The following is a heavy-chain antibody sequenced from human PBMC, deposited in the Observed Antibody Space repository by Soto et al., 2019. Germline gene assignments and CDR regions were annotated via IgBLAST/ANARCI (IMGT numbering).Heavy chain of an antibody. V-gene: IGHV4-4*07. D-gene: IGHD3-16*01. CDR2: IYTTGTT. J-gene: IGHJ5*02. CDR1: GGSITGHY. Sequence: SETLSLTCTVSGGSITGHYWSWIRQPAGKGLEWIGRIYTTGTTNYNPSLKSRVTMSVDTSKNQISLNLTSVTAADTAVYYCARTKVRALTAGESDPWGQGTQVT. CDR3: ARTKVRALTAGESDP.